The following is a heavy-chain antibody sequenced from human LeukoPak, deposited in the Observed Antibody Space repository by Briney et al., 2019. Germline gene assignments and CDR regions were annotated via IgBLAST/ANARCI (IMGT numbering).Heavy chain of an antibody. CDR1: GYSFTSYW. CDR2: IYPGDSDT. CDR3: ARRSDILTGYYEFDY. Sequence: GESLKISCKGSGYSFTSYWIGWVRQMPGKGLEWMGIIYPGDSDTRYSPSFQGQVTISADKSISTAYLQWSSLKASDTAMYYCARRSDILTGYYEFDYWGQGTLVTVSS. D-gene: IGHD3-9*01. J-gene: IGHJ4*02. V-gene: IGHV5-51*01.